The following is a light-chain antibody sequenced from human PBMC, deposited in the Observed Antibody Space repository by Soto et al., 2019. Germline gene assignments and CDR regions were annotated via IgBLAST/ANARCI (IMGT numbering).Light chain of an antibody. V-gene: IGKV1-5*01. CDR3: QQYNTSPWT. Sequence: DIPMTQFPSTLSASVGDRVTITCRASQRISSWLAWYQQKPGKAPKLLIYDASTLESGVPSRFSGSGSGTEFPLTISSLQPDDFAPYYCQQYNTSPWTFGQGTTVEIK. J-gene: IGKJ1*01. CDR2: DAS. CDR1: QRISSW.